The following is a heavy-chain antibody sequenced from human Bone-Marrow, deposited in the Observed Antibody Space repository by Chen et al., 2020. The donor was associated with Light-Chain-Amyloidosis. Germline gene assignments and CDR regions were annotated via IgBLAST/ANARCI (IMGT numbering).Heavy chain of an antibody. V-gene: IGHV4-34*01. Sequence: QVQLQQWGAGLLKPSETLSLTCAVYGGSFSGYYWSWIRQPPGKGLEWIGEINHSGSTNYNPSLKSRVTISVDTSKNQFSLKLSSVTAADTAVYYCARGRRRTAMVNRHFDYWGQGTLVTVSS. CDR1: GGSFSGYY. D-gene: IGHD5-18*01. CDR3: ARGRRRTAMVNRHFDY. CDR2: INHSGST. J-gene: IGHJ4*02.